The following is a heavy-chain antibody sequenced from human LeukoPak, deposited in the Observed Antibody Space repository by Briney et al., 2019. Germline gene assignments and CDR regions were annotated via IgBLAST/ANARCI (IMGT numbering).Heavy chain of an antibody. CDR2: TYYRSKWYN. D-gene: IGHD5-12*01. J-gene: IGHJ6*03. Sequence: SQTLSLTCAISGDSVSSNSAAWNWIRQSPSRGLEWLGRTYYRSKWYNDYAVAVKSRITINPDTSKNQFSLQLNSVTPEDTAVYYCAREGYSGYDWGADYYMDVWGKGTTVTVSS. V-gene: IGHV6-1*01. CDR3: AREGYSGYDWGADYYMDV. CDR1: GDSVSSNSAA.